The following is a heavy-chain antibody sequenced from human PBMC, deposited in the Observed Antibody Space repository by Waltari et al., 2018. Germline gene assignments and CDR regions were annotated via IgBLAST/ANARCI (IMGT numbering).Heavy chain of an antibody. J-gene: IGHJ6*02. V-gene: IGHV4-4*09. D-gene: IGHD3-3*01. CDR2: IHNSGIT. CDR3: ARGILSGGYYYGLDV. Sequence: QVQLQESGPGLVKPSETLSLTCTVSGGSISSYYWSWIRQPPGKGLEWIGYIHNSGITNYNPTRKSRVDISVDTSKNQFSLKINSVTAADTAVYYCARGILSGGYYYGLDVWGQGTKV. CDR1: GGSISSYY.